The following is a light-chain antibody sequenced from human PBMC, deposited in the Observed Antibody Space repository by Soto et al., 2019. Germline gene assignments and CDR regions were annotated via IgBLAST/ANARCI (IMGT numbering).Light chain of an antibody. V-gene: IGKV3-11*01. CDR1: QSVSSY. CDR2: DAS. CDR3: QQRSNGLT. Sequence: EIVLTQSPATLSLSPGERATLSCRASQSVSSYLSWYQQKPGQAPRLLIYDASNRATGIPARFSGSGSGTDFTLTISSLEPEDFAVYYCQQRSNGLTFGGGTTGDIK. J-gene: IGKJ4*01.